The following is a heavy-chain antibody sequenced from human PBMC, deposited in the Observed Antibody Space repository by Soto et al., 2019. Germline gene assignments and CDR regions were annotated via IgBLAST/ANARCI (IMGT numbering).Heavy chain of an antibody. CDR3: ARADIVVVPAATNNYYYYYYMDV. CDR2: IYPGDSDT. V-gene: IGHV5-51*01. Sequence: GESLKISCKGSGYSFTSYWIGWVRQMPGKGLEWMGIIYPGDSDTRYSPSFQGQVTISADKSISTAYLQWSSLKASDTAMYYCARADIVVVPAATNNYYYYYYMDVWGKGTTVTVSS. CDR1: GYSFTSYW. D-gene: IGHD2-2*01. J-gene: IGHJ6*03.